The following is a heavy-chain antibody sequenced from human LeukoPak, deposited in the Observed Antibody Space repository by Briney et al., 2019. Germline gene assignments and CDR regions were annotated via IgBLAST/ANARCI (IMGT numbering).Heavy chain of an antibody. CDR2: IYSGGST. D-gene: IGHD3-22*01. V-gene: IGHV3-53*01. J-gene: IGHJ6*02. Sequence: GGSLRLSCAASGVTFSSNYMSWVRQAPGKGLEGGSVIYSGGSTYYSDSVKGPFTIPRDNSKNTLYLQMNSLSAEDTALYYCAHYDSSGYPGGMDVWGQGTTVTVSS. CDR1: GVTFSSNY. CDR3: AHYDSSGYPGGMDV.